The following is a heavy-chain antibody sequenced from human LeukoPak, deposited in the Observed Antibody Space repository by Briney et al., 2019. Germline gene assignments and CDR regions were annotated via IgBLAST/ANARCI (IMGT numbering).Heavy chain of an antibody. J-gene: IGHJ6*02. CDR2: IDGSVNAT. D-gene: IGHD3-9*01. Sequence: GGSLRHFCVASGLTFCNYAQIWLRQAPGETLEYFSSIDGSVNATYYADSVKGRFTISRDNSKNTLYLQMNSLRAEDTAVYYCARDQAFDWFYYYYGMDVWGLGTTVIVSS. CDR1: GLTFCNYA. V-gene: IGHV3-23*01. CDR3: ARDQAFDWFYYYYGMDV.